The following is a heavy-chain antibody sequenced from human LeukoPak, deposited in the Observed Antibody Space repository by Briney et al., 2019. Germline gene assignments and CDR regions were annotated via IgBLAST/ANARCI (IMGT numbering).Heavy chain of an antibody. D-gene: IGHD3-10*01. CDR3: ARSNYYGSGRAAFDI. J-gene: IGHJ3*02. CDR1: GFTFSSYW. V-gene: IGHV3-74*01. CDR2: INSDGSST. Sequence: PGGSLRLSCAASGFTFSSYWMHWVRQAPGKGLVWVSRINSDGSSTSYADSVKGRFTISRDNAKNTLYLQMNSLRAEDTAVYYCARSNYYGSGRAAFDISGQGTMVTVSS.